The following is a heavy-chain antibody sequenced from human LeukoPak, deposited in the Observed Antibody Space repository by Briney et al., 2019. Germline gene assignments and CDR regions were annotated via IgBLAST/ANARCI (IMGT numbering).Heavy chain of an antibody. Sequence: GGSLRLSCVASGVTLSNYAMSWARQAPGKGLEWVSGISSSGSGGNTYYADSVKGRFTISRDSSRNTLFLHMSTLRAEDTAIYYCAKDRTVGASYWYFDLWGRGTLVTVSS. CDR2: ISSSGSGGNT. V-gene: IGHV3-23*01. CDR3: AKDRTVGASYWYFDL. CDR1: GVTLSNYA. J-gene: IGHJ2*01. D-gene: IGHD1-26*01.